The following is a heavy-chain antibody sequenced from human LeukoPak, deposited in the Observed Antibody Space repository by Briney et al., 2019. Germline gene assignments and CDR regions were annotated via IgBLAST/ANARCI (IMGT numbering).Heavy chain of an antibody. V-gene: IGHV4-38-2*01. D-gene: IGHD6-19*01. J-gene: IGHJ5*02. Sequence: SXXPSLTCAVSGDSISSDNCWGWIRQPPGKGLEWIGSVCRNGDTNHNPPLKSRVTISIDTSKNQFSLKLTSVTAADTAVYYCARHPYGLVREAFFDPWGQGTLVTVSS. CDR1: GDSISSDNC. CDR2: VCRNGDT. CDR3: ARHPYGLVREAFFDP.